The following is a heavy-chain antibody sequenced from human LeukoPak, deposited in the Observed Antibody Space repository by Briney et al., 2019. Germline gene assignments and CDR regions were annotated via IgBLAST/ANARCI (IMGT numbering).Heavy chain of an antibody. CDR2: IIPIFGTA. J-gene: IGHJ5*02. CDR3: ARGPRVTIFGVVLDLKNNWFDP. CDR1: GGTFSSYA. Sequence: EASVKVSCKASGGTFSSYAISWVRQAPGQGLEWMGGIIPIFGTANYAQKFQGRVTITTDESTSTAYMELSSLRSEDTAVYYCARGPRVTIFGVVLDLKNNWFDPWGQGTLVTVSS. D-gene: IGHD3-3*01. V-gene: IGHV1-69*05.